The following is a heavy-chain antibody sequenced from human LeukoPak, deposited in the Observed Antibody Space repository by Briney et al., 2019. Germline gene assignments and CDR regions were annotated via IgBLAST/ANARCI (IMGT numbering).Heavy chain of an antibody. CDR3: ARPVTSSCYSLDY. V-gene: IGHV1-2*04. D-gene: IGHD2-15*01. J-gene: IGHJ4*02. CDR1: GCTFIGYY. Sequence: ASVKVSCKACGCTFIGYYMHWVRQAPGQGLEWMGWINPNSGGTNYAQKFQGWVTMTRDTSISTAYMELSRLRSDDTAVYYCARPVTSSCYSLDYWGQGTLVTVSS. CDR2: INPNSGGT.